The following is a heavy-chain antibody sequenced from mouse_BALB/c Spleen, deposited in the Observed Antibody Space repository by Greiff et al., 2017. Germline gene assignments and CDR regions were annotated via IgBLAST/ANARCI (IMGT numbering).Heavy chain of an antibody. V-gene: IGHV1-7*01. Sequence: QVQLQQSGAELAKPGASVKMSCKASGYTFTSYWMHWVKQRPGQGLEWIGYINPSTGYTEYNQKFKDKATLTADKSSSTAYMQLSSLTSEDSAVYYCARGDYYGYGFAYWGQGTLVTVSA. CDR1: GYTFTSYW. CDR3: ARGDYYGYGFAY. D-gene: IGHD1-2*01. J-gene: IGHJ3*01. CDR2: INPSTGYT.